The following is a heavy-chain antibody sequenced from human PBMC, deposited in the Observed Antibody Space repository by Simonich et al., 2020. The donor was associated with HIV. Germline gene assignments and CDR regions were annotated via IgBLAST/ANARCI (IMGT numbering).Heavy chain of an antibody. J-gene: IGHJ2*01. CDR1: GGSFSGYY. D-gene: IGHD2-15*01. CDR3: ATSYCSGGTCYWYFDL. Sequence: QVQLQQWGAGLLKPSETLSFTCAVYGGSFSGYYWSWIRQPPGKGLEWIGEINHSGSTNYNPSLKSRVTVSVDTSKNQFSLKLSSVTAADTALYYCATSYCSGGTCYWYFDLWGRGTLVTVSS. V-gene: IGHV4-34*01. CDR2: INHSGST.